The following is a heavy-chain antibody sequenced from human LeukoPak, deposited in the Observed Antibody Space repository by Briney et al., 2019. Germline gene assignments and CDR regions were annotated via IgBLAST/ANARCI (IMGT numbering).Heavy chain of an antibody. D-gene: IGHD2-21*01. J-gene: IGHJ6*02. CDR1: GFTFSSYW. CDR2: IKQDGSEK. Sequence: GGSLRLSCAASGFTFSSYWMSWVRQAPGKGLEWVANIKQDGSEKYYVDSVKGRFTISRDNAKNSLYLQMNSMRDEDTTVYYWARTCGGECLDYYYGMDVWGQGTTVTVSS. V-gene: IGHV3-7*02. CDR3: ARTCGGECLDYYYGMDV.